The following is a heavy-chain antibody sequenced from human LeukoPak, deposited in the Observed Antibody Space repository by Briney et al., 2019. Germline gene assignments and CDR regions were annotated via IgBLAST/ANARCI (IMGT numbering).Heavy chain of an antibody. CDR2: ISGSGGST. J-gene: IGHJ3*02. CDR1: GFTFSSYD. Sequence: GGSLRLSCAASGFTFSSYDMSWVRQAPGKGLEWVSAISGSGGSTYYADSVKGRFTISRDNSKNTLYLQMNSLRAEDTAVYYCANPYDSSGYYYVWHAFDIWGQGTMVTVSS. D-gene: IGHD3-22*01. CDR3: ANPYDSSGYYYVWHAFDI. V-gene: IGHV3-23*01.